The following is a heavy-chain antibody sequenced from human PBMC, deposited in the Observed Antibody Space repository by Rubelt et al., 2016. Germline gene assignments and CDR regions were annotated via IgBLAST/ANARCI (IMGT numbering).Heavy chain of an antibody. Sequence: QVQLVQSGAEVKKPGASVKVSCKASGYTFTGYYMHWVRQAPGQGLGWMGWINPNSGGTNYAQKVQGRVTMTRDTSISAAYMELSRLRSDDTAVYYCARFAIGGHSSGYLFDYWGQGTLVTVSS. CDR3: ARFAIGGHSSGYLFDY. V-gene: IGHV1-2*02. CDR1: GYTFTGYY. J-gene: IGHJ4*02. D-gene: IGHD3-22*01. CDR2: INPNSGGT.